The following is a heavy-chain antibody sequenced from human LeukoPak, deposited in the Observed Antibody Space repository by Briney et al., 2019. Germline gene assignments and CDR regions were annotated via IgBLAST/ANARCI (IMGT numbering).Heavy chain of an antibody. CDR3: ARAGDSSANDAFDI. CDR1: GFTFSSYG. V-gene: IGHV3-30*19. Sequence: PGGSLRLSCAASGFTFSSYGMHWVRQAPGKGLEWVAIISYDGNNKYFADSVKGRFTISRDNSKNTLYLQMNSLRAEDTAVYYCARAGDSSANDAFDIWGQGTMVTVSS. J-gene: IGHJ3*02. CDR2: ISYDGNNK. D-gene: IGHD3-22*01.